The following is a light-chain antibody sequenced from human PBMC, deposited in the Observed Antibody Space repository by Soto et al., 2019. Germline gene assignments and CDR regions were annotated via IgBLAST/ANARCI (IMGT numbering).Light chain of an antibody. CDR3: QQYNSYST. J-gene: IGKJ1*01. Sequence: DIQMTQSPSTLSASVGDRVTITCRASQSISSWLAWYQQKPGKAPKLLIYDASSLESGVPSRFSGSASGTEFTLTISSLQPDDFATYYCQQYNSYSTFGQGTKVDIK. CDR2: DAS. CDR1: QSISSW. V-gene: IGKV1-5*01.